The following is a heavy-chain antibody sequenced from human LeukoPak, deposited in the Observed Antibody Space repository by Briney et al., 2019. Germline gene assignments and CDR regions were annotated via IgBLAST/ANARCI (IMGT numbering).Heavy chain of an antibody. Sequence: ASVKVSCKASGYTFTSNYIHWVRQAPGQGLEWMGMIYPRDGSTSYAQKFQGRVTVTRDTSTSTVHMELSGLRSEDTAVYYCARDQEGFDYWGQGTLSPSPQ. J-gene: IGHJ4*02. CDR2: IYPRDGST. CDR1: GYTFTSNY. CDR3: ARDQEGFDY. V-gene: IGHV1-46*01.